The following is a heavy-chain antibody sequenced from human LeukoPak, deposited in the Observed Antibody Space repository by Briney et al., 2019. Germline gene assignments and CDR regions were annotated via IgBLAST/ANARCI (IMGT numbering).Heavy chain of an antibody. CDR3: VRGPYALY. D-gene: IGHD2-2*01. CDR1: GFTFSDYW. V-gene: IGHV3-7*01. J-gene: IGHJ4*02. CDR2: IKQDGSEK. Sequence: GGYLRLSCEASGFTFSDYWLSWVRQAPGKGLEWVANIKQDGSEKNYVDSVKGRFTISRDNAKNSLYLQMNSLRAEDTAVYYCVRGPYALYWGQAPLVSVSS.